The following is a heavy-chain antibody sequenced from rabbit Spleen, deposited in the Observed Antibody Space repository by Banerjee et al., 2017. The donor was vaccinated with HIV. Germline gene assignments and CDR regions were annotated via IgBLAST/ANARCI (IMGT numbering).Heavy chain of an antibody. J-gene: IGHJ4*01. CDR3: ARDGIYNNAMYFYFNL. V-gene: IGHV1S45*01. CDR2: IYGGNSAT. CDR1: GFSFSSSYW. Sequence: QEQLVESGGGLVQPEGSLTLTCTASGFSFSSSYWICWVRQAPGKGLEWIACIYGGNSATLYASWAKGRSTISKTSSTTVTLQMTSLTAADTATYFCARDGIYNNAMYFYFNLWGPGTLVTVS. D-gene: IGHD4-2*01.